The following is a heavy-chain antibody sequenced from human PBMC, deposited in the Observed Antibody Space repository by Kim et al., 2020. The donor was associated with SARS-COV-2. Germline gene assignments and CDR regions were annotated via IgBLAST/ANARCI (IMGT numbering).Heavy chain of an antibody. J-gene: IGHJ4*02. D-gene: IGHD3-22*01. V-gene: IGHV5-51*01. Sequence: GESLKISCKGSGYSFTSYWIGWVRQMPGKGLEWMGIIYPGDSDTRYSPSFQGQVTISADKSISTAYLQWSSLKASDTAMYYCARLRVDTAMVNDYYDSSGSEKGGYFDYWGQGTLVTVSS. CDR2: IYPGDSDT. CDR3: ARLRVDTAMVNDYYDSSGSEKGGYFDY. CDR1: GYSFTSYW.